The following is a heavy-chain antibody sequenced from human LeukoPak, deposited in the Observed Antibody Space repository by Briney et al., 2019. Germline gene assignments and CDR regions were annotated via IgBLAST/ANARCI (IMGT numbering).Heavy chain of an antibody. CDR3: ARGSMVRDPVGY. CDR2: ISSSSSYI. CDR1: GFTFSSYS. J-gene: IGHJ4*02. D-gene: IGHD3-10*01. V-gene: IGHV3-21*01. Sequence: PEGSLRLSCAASGFTFSSYSMNWVRQAPGKGLEWVSSISSSSSYIYYADSVKGRVTISRDNAKNSLYLQMNSLRAEDTAVYYCARGSMVRDPVGYWGQGTLVTVSS.